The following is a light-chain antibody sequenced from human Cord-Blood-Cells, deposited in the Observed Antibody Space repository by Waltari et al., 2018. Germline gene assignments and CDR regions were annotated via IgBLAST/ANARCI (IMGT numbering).Light chain of an antibody. V-gene: IGLV2-14*01. CDR1: SSDVGGYHY. Sequence: QSALTQPASASGSPGQSITISCTATSSDVGGYHYVSWYQQHPGKAPKLMIYEVSNRPSGVSNRFSGSKSGNTASLTISGLQAEDEADYYCSSYTSSSTLVFGGGTKLTVL. J-gene: IGLJ2*01. CDR2: EVS. CDR3: SSYTSSSTLV.